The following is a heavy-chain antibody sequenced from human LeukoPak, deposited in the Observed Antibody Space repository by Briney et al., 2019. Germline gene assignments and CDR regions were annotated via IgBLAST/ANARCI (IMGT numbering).Heavy chain of an antibody. CDR2: MNPNSGNT. J-gene: IGHJ4*02. D-gene: IGHD6-25*01. CDR1: GGTFSSYA. V-gene: IGHV1-8*03. Sequence: VASVKVSCKASGGTFSSYAISWVRQATGQGLEWMGWMNPNSGNTGYAQKFQGRVTITRNTSISTAYMELSSLRSEDTAVYYCARERGYAVIDYWGQGTLVTVSS. CDR3: ARERGYAVIDY.